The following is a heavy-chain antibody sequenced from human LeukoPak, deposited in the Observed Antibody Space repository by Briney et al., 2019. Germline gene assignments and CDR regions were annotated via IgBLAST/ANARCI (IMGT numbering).Heavy chain of an antibody. CDR1: GGSISSGGYY. D-gene: IGHD6-13*01. J-gene: IGHJ4*02. CDR2: IYYSGST. V-gene: IGHV4-31*03. CDR3: ARVVPGYSSSWYAYYFDY. Sequence: SSETLSLTCTVSGGSISSGGYYWSWIRQHPGKGLEWIGYIYYSGSTYYNPSLKSRVTISVDTSKNQFSLKLSSVTAADTAVYYCARVVPGYSSSWYAYYFDYWGQGTLVTVSS.